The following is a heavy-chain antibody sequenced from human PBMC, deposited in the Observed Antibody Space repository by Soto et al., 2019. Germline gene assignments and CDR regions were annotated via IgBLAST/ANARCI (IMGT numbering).Heavy chain of an antibody. Sequence: ASVKVSCKASGYTFTSYDINWVRQATGQGLEWMGWMNPNSGNTGYAQKFQGRVTMTRNTFISTAYMELSSLRSEDTAVYYCASKDCSSTSCYFVDAFDIWGQGTMVTVSS. CDR1: GYTFTSYD. J-gene: IGHJ3*02. D-gene: IGHD2-2*01. CDR3: ASKDCSSTSCYFVDAFDI. CDR2: MNPNSGNT. V-gene: IGHV1-8*01.